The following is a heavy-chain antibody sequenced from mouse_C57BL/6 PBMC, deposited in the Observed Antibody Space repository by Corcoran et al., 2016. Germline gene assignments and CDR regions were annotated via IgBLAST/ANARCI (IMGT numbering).Heavy chain of an antibody. V-gene: IGHV3-6*01. CDR2: ISYDGSN. J-gene: IGHJ1*03. CDR1: GYSITRGYY. Sequence: DVQLQESGPGLVKPSQSLSLTCSVTGYSITRGYYWNWIRQFPGNKLEWMGYISYDGSNNYNPSLKNRISITRDTSKNQFFLKLNSVTTEDTATYYCARSERDWYFDVWGTGTTVTVSS. CDR3: ARSERDWYFDV.